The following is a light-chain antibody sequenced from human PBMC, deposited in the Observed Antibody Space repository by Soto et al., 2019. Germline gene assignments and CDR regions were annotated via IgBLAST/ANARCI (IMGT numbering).Light chain of an antibody. V-gene: IGLV3-21*04. Sequence: YELTQPPSVSVAPGKTARITCGGNNIGSKSVHWYQQKPGQAPVLVIYYDSDRPSGIPERFSGSNSGNTATLTISRVEAGDEADYYCQVWDSSSDHPVFGGGTKLTVL. CDR2: YDS. CDR1: NIGSKS. J-gene: IGLJ2*01. CDR3: QVWDSSSDHPV.